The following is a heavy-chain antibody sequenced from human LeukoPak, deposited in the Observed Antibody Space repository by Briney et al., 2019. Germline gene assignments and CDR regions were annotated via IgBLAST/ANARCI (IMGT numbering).Heavy chain of an antibody. J-gene: IGHJ1*01. Sequence: PGGSLRLSCAASGFTFGSYSMTWVRQAPGKGLEWVSSISSSSSYIYYADSVKGRFTISRDNAKNSLYLQMNSLRAEDTAVYYCARFAYGDYVLGYFQHWGQGTLVTVSS. V-gene: IGHV3-21*01. CDR3: ARFAYGDYVLGYFQH. CDR1: GFTFGSYS. D-gene: IGHD4-17*01. CDR2: ISSSSSYI.